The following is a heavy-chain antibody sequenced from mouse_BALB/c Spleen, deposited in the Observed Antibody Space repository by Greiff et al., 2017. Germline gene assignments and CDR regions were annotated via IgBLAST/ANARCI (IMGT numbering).Heavy chain of an antibody. Sequence: QVQLQQSGAELAKPGASVKMSCKASGYTFTSYLMHWVKQRPGQGLEWIGYINPSTGYTEYNQKFKDKATLTADKSSSTAYMQLSSLTSEDSAVYYCARNAPRYPYAMDYWGQGTSVTVSS. D-gene: IGHD2-14*01. J-gene: IGHJ4*01. CDR1: GYTFTSYL. V-gene: IGHV1-4*01. CDR3: ARNAPRYPYAMDY. CDR2: INPSTGYT.